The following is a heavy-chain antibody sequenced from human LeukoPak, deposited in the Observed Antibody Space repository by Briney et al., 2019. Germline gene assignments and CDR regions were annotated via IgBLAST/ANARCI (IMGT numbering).Heavy chain of an antibody. CDR3: AKDIGYGGNSDAFDI. CDR2: TSWNSGSI. D-gene: IGHD4-23*01. J-gene: IGHJ3*02. V-gene: IGHV3-9*01. CDR1: GFTFADYA. Sequence: GRSLRLSCAASGFTFADYAMHWVRQAPGKGREWVSGTSWNSGSIGYADSVKGRFTISRDNAKNSLYLQMNSLRAEDTALYYCAKDIGYGGNSDAFDIWGQGTMVSVSS.